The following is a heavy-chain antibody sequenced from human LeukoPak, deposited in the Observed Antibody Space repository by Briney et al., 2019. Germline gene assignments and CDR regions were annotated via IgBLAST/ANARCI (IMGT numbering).Heavy chain of an antibody. Sequence: PGASLRLSCAASGFTFSSYAMSWVRQAPGKGLEWVSAISGSGGSTYYADSVKGRFTISRDNSKNTLYLQMNSLRAEDTAVYYCAKTFSNSWYTLPSNWGQGTLVTVSS. CDR3: AKTFSNSWYTLPSN. V-gene: IGHV3-23*01. D-gene: IGHD6-13*01. CDR2: ISGSGGST. CDR1: GFTFSSYA. J-gene: IGHJ4*02.